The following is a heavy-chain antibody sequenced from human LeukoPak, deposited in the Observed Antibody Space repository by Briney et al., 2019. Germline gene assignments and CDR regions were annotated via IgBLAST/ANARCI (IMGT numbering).Heavy chain of an antibody. CDR2: ISGSGGST. CDR3: AKDLRTGTAYYYFGIDG. D-gene: IGHD1-1*01. Sequence: GGSLRLSCAASGFTFSSSAMSWVRQAPGKGLEWVSAISGSGGSTYYADSVKGRFTVSRDNSKNTLYLQMNSLRAEDTAVYYCAKDLRTGTAYYYFGIDGGRKGRTVTVSS. J-gene: IGHJ6*01. V-gene: IGHV3-23*01. CDR1: GFTFSSSA.